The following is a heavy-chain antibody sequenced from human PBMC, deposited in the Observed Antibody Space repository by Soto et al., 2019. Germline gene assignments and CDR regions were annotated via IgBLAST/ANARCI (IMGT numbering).Heavy chain of an antibody. J-gene: IGHJ6*02. CDR2: IYQSGST. Sequence: SETLSLTCAVSGGSISSGGYSWSWIRQPPGKGLEWIGYIYQSGSTYYNPSLKSRVTISVDRSRNQFSLKLSSVTAADTAVYFCATQSYSNSGAYYYSAMDVWGQGTTVTVYS. CDR3: ATQSYSNSGAYYYSAMDV. V-gene: IGHV4-30-2*01. CDR1: GGSISSGGYS. D-gene: IGHD4-4*01.